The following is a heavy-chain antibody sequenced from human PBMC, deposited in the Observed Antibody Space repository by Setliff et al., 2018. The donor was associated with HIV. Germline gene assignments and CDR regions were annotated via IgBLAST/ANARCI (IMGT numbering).Heavy chain of an antibody. CDR2: IYKSGTT. V-gene: IGHV4-4*08. Sequence: LSLTCTVSGGSINSYHWSWIRQSPGKGLEWIGYIYKSGTTNYSSSLKSRVTISADPSKNQFSLKLTSVTAADTAVYYCGRLSETAMASFDSWGQGTLVTVSS. CDR3: GRLSETAMASFDS. D-gene: IGHD5-18*01. CDR1: GGSINSYH. J-gene: IGHJ4*02.